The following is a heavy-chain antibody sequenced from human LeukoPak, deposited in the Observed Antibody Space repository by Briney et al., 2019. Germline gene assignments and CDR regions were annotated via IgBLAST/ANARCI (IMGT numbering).Heavy chain of an antibody. CDR1: LFTFSKYA. CDR3: AKDRPCTTCSPSDY. D-gene: IGHD2-2*01. Sequence: GGSLRLSCAPSLFTFSKYAMSWVRQAPGKGLEWVSSISSSGSSTYYADSVKGRFTISRDNSKNTLSLQMNSLRADDTAVYYCAKDRPCTTCSPSDYWGQGTLVTVSS. V-gene: IGHV3-23*01. J-gene: IGHJ4*02. CDR2: ISSSGSST.